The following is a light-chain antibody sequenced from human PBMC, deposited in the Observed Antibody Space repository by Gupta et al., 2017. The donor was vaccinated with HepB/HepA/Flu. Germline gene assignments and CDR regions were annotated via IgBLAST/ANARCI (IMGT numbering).Light chain of an antibody. CDR1: QGIRNY. CDR3: QKDKSAWA. Sequence: DIQMTQSPSSLSASVGDRVTITCRASQGIRNYLAWYQQKPGKVPHLLIYAASTLQSGVPSRFSGSGSGTDFTLTSSSLQPEDVATYYWQKDKSAWAFGQGTKVEIK. J-gene: IGKJ1*01. CDR2: AAS. V-gene: IGKV1-27*01.